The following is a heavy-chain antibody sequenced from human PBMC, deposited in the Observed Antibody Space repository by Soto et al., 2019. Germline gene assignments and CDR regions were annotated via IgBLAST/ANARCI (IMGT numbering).Heavy chain of an antibody. CDR2: ISWKSVRI. V-gene: IGHV3-9*01. D-gene: IGHD3-9*01. CDR1: GFTFDDYA. Sequence: DVHLVESGGGLVQPGRSLRLSCAASGFTFDDYAMHWVRQAPGKGLDWVSGISWKSVRIGYADSVKGRFTITRDNAQNSVYLQMNSLRVEDTAFYYCAKDTGADLRHFDWPADYWGRGTLVTVSS. CDR3: AKDTGADLRHFDWPADY. J-gene: IGHJ4*02.